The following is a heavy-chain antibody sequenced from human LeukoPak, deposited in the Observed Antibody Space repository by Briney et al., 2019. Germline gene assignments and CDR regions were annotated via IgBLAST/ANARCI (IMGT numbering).Heavy chain of an antibody. CDR1: GASISSGDYY. J-gene: IGHJ3*01. Sequence: SQTLSLTCAVSGASISSGDYYWSWIRQPPGKGLEWIGYIYDGGNTYYNPSLKSRVTISVDTSKNQFSLRLRSVTAADTAVYYCVKQWLRNAFDLWGQGTMVTVSS. CDR3: VKQWLRNAFDL. V-gene: IGHV4-30-4*01. D-gene: IGHD3-22*01. CDR2: IYDGGNT.